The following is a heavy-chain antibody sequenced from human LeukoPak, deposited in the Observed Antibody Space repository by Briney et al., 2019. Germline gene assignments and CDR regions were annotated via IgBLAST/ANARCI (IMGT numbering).Heavy chain of an antibody. CDR3: ATCVGAAGSLLFDY. CDR1: GGSISSYY. V-gene: IGHV4-59*01. CDR2: IYYSGST. Sequence: SETLSLTCTVSGGSISSYYWSWIRQPPGKGLEWIGYIYYSGSTNYNPSLKSRVTISVDTSKNQFSLKLSSVTAADTAVYYCATCVGAAGSLLFDYWGQGTLVTVSS. J-gene: IGHJ4*02. D-gene: IGHD6-13*01.